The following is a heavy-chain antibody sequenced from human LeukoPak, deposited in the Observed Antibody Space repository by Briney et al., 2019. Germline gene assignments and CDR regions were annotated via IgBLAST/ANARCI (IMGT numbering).Heavy chain of an antibody. J-gene: IGHJ6*03. Sequence: SETLSLTCTVSGGSISSYYWSWIRQPAGKGLEWIGRIYTSGSTNYNPSLKSRVTMSVDTSKNQFSLKLSSATAADTAVYYCAGGNQLLYGDYYYYMDVWGKGTTVTIS. V-gene: IGHV4-4*07. CDR2: IYTSGST. CDR1: GGSISSYY. D-gene: IGHD2-2*02. CDR3: AGGNQLLYGDYYYYMDV.